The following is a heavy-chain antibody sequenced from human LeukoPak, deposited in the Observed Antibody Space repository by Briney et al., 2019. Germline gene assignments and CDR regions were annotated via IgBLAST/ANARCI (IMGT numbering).Heavy chain of an antibody. V-gene: IGHV3-7*01. CDR2: LKQAGSIK. D-gene: IGHD2-2*01. CDR1: VFTSCGLW. J-gene: IGHJ4*02. Sequence: GGSLRLSSAASVFTSCGLWMSWVPQALGGGVERVANLKQAGSIKSSVDSVRARFTSPRENAKNSMNLQMRRLRAQAKAVYYFARSQYQPLAHFDYWGERDLVTVSP. CDR3: ARSQYQPLAHFDY.